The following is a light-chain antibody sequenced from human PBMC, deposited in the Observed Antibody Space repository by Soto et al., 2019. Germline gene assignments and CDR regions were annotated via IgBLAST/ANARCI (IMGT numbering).Light chain of an antibody. CDR3: SSYTSSSTLV. Sequence: QSVLTQPASVSGSPGQSITISFTGTSSDIGGYNYVSWYQQHPGKAPKLMIYEVTNRPSGVSSRFSGSKSGNTASLTISALQAEDEADYYCSSYTSSSTLVFGGGTKLTVL. J-gene: IGLJ3*02. CDR2: EVT. V-gene: IGLV2-14*01. CDR1: SSDIGGYNY.